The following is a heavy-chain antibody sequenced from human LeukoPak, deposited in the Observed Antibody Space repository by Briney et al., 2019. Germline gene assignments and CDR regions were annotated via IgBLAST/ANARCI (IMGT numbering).Heavy chain of an antibody. J-gene: IGHJ4*02. D-gene: IGHD2-21*01. CDR3: AKEFNRGLPDY. CDR2: ISYDGSNE. V-gene: IGHV3-30*18. Sequence: GGSLRLSCAASGFTFSSYGMHWVRQAPGKGLEWVAVISYDGSNEYYADSVKGRFTISRDNSKNTLYLQMSSLRAEDTAVYCCAKEFNRGLPDYWGQGTLVTVSS. CDR1: GFTFSSYG.